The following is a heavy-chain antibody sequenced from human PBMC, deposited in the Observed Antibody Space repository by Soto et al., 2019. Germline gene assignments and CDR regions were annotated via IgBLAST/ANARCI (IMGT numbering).Heavy chain of an antibody. V-gene: IGHV4-34*01. J-gene: IGHJ4*02. Sequence: SETLSLTCAVYGGSFSGYYWSWIRQPPGKGLEWIGEINHSGSTNYNPSLKSRVTISVDTSNNQFSLKLSSVTAADTAVYYCARGGRGYSYGSFDYWGQGTLVTVSS. CDR1: GGSFSGYY. CDR3: ARGGRGYSYGSFDY. D-gene: IGHD5-18*01. CDR2: INHSGST.